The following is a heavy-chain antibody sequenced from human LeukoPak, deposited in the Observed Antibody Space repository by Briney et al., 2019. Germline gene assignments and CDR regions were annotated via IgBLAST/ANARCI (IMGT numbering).Heavy chain of an antibody. Sequence: ASVKVSCKASGYTFTTYAMNWVRQAPGQRLEWMGWINAGNGNTKYSQKFQGRVTITRDTSASTAYMELSSLRSEDTAVYYCARERSSGWYPSGFDYWGQGTLVTVSS. D-gene: IGHD6-19*01. J-gene: IGHJ4*02. CDR3: ARERSSGWYPSGFDY. CDR1: GYTFTTYA. V-gene: IGHV1-3*01. CDR2: INAGNGNT.